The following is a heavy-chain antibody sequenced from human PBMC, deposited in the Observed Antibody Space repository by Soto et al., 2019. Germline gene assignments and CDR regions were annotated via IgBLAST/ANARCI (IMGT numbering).Heavy chain of an antibody. D-gene: IGHD6-6*01. CDR3: ARVCERQLAEIDY. Sequence: EVQLVESGGGLVKPGGSLRLSCAASGFTFSSYSMNWVRQAPGKGLEWVSSISSSSSYIYYAGSVKGRFTISRDNAKNSLYLQMNSLRAEDTAVYYCARVCERQLAEIDYWGQGTLVTVSS. J-gene: IGHJ4*02. V-gene: IGHV3-21*01. CDR2: ISSSSSYI. CDR1: GFTFSSYS.